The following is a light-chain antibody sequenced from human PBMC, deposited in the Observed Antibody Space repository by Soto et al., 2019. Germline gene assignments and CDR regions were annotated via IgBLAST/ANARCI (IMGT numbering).Light chain of an antibody. CDR2: GAS. Sequence: EIVLTQSPGTLSLSPGERATLSRRASQSVSSSYLAWYQQKPGQAPRLLIYGASSRATGIPDRFSGSGSGTDFTLTISRLELEDFAVYYCQQYCSSPWTFGQGTKVYIK. CDR1: QSVSSSY. J-gene: IGKJ1*01. CDR3: QQYCSSPWT. V-gene: IGKV3-20*01.